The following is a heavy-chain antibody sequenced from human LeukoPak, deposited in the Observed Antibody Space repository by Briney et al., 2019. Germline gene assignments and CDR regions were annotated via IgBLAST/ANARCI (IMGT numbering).Heavy chain of an antibody. Sequence: WGSLRLSCAASGFTFSSYGMSWVRQAPGKGLEWVSGINSNGRSTYFADSVKGRFTVSRDDSKNTLYLQMNSLRGDDTAVYYCAKDGTSYYYIYYWGQGTLVTVSS. V-gene: IGHV3-23*01. CDR2: INSNGRST. CDR1: GFTFSSYG. D-gene: IGHD2/OR15-2a*01. CDR3: AKDGTSYYYIYY. J-gene: IGHJ4*02.